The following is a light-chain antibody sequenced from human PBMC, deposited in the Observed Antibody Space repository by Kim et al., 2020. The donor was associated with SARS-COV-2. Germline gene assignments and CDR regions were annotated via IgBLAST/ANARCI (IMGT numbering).Light chain of an antibody. V-gene: IGLV2-8*01. CDR1: SRSVGRYNY. CDR2: EVS. CDR3: SSYAGSNNYV. J-gene: IGLJ1*01. Sequence: SVTISCTGTSRSVGRYNYVSWYHQHPGKAPKLMIYEVSKRPSGVPDRFSGSKSGDTASLTVSGLQAEDEADYYCSSYAGSNNYVFGTGTKVTVL.